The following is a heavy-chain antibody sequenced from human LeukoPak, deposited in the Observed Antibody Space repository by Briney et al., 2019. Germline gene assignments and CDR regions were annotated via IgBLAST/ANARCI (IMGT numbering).Heavy chain of an antibody. CDR1: GGSINNTLFY. Sequence: SETLSLTCTVSGGSINNTLFYWGWIRQPPGKGLGWIGTVYYDGINYSSPSLKSRVATSVDTSKNQFSLRLSSVTAADTAVYYCARISRWGQYSGQGILVTVSS. D-gene: IGHD3-16*01. V-gene: IGHV4-39*07. CDR2: VYYDGIN. CDR3: ARISRWGQY. J-gene: IGHJ4*02.